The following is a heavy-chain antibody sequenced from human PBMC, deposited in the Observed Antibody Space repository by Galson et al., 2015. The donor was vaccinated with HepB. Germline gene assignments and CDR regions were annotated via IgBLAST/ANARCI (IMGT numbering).Heavy chain of an antibody. J-gene: IGHJ4*02. CDR3: ATSMYCSGGSCYFSTSNSFDH. D-gene: IGHD2-15*01. V-gene: IGHV1-24*01. Sequence: SVKVSCKVSGYTLTELSMHWVRQAPGKGLEWMGGFDPEDGETIYAQKFQGRVTMTEDTSTDTAYMELSNLRSEDTAVYYCATSMYCSGGSCYFSTSNSFDHAGQGSLVTVSS. CDR2: FDPEDGET. CDR1: GYTLTELS.